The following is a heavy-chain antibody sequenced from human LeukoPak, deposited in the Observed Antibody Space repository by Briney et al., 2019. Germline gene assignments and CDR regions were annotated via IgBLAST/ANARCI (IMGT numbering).Heavy chain of an antibody. CDR2: INHSGST. V-gene: IGHV4-34*01. CDR1: GGSFSGYY. CDR3: ARGRSYYYDGSGYY. Sequence: SETLSLTCAVYGGSFSGYYWSWIRQPPGKGLEWIGEINHSGSTNYNPSLKSRVTISVDKSKNQFSLKLSSVTAADTAVYYCARGRSYYYDGSGYYWGQGTLVTVSS. J-gene: IGHJ4*02. D-gene: IGHD3-22*01.